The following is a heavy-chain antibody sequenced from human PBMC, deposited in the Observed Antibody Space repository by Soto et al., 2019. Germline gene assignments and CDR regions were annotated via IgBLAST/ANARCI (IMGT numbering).Heavy chain of an antibody. J-gene: IGHJ4*02. CDR3: ARADVFAFDY. Sequence: QVQLQESGPGLVKPSQTLSLTCTVSGGSISSGGYYWSWIRQHPGKGLEWIGYIYYSGTTYYNPSRKSRVTISLDTYKNQFSLKLSSVTAADTAVYYCARADVFAFDYWGQGTLLTVSS. CDR1: GGSISSGGYY. D-gene: IGHD3-16*01. CDR2: IYYSGTT. V-gene: IGHV4-31*03.